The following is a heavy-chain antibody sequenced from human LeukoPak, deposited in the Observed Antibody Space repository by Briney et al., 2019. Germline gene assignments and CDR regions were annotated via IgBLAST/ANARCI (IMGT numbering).Heavy chain of an antibody. CDR3: ARYPGGSFSFNNAPHNWFDP. V-gene: IGHV1-69*13. CDR1: GGTFISYA. Sequence: ASVKVSCKASGGTFISYAISWVRQAPGQGGEWMGGIIPIFCTLNYAQNFHGSLTLTAHQSPSTAYIDLSSLRSEDTAVYYCARYPGGSFSFNNAPHNWFDPWGQGTLVTVSS. J-gene: IGHJ5*02. D-gene: IGHD3-10*01. CDR2: IIPIFCTL.